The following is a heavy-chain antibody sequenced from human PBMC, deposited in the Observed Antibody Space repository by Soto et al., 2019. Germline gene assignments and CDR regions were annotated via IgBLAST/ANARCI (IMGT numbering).Heavy chain of an antibody. J-gene: IGHJ5*02. Sequence: QVQLQESGPGLVKTSQTLSLTCTVSGGSINSGDYYWSWIRQHPGKGLEWIGYIYYSGSTYYNPSLKSRVTTSVDTSKNQFSLKLSSVTAADTAVYYCAREEVAYYGSGSYNWFDPWGQGTLVTVSS. V-gene: IGHV4-31*03. CDR2: IYYSGST. D-gene: IGHD3-10*01. CDR3: AREEVAYYGSGSYNWFDP. CDR1: GGSINSGDYY.